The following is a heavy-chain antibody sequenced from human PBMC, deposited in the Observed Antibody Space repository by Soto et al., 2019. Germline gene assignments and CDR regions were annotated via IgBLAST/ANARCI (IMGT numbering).Heavy chain of an antibody. CDR1: GYTFTSYG. D-gene: IGHD3-3*01. V-gene: IGHV1-18*04. J-gene: IGHJ6*02. CDR3: ARDMSAYDFWSGYSSGHYYYGMDV. Sequence: GAAVKVYCKASGYTFTSYGISWVRQAPGQGLEWMGWISAYNGNTNYAQKLQGRVTMTTDTSTSTAYMELRSLRSDDTAVYYCARDMSAYDFWSGYSSGHYYYGMDVWGQGTTVTVSS. CDR2: ISAYNGNT.